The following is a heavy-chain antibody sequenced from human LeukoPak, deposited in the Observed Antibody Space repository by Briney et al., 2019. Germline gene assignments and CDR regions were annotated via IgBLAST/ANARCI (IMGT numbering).Heavy chain of an antibody. D-gene: IGHD6-19*01. V-gene: IGHV3-30-3*01. J-gene: IGHJ4*02. CDR2: ISYDGSNK. CDR3: ARVAYSSGWYGRARTLDPPFDC. CDR1: GFTFSSYA. Sequence: GGSLRLSCAASGFTFSSYAMHWVRQAPGKGLEWVAVISYDGSNKYYADSVKGRFTISRDNSKNTLYLQMNSLRAEDTAVYYCARVAYSSGWYGRARTLDPPFDCWGQGTLVTVSS.